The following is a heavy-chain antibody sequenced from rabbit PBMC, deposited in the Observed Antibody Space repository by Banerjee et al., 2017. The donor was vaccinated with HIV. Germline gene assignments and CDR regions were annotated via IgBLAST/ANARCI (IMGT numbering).Heavy chain of an antibody. J-gene: IGHJ3*01. V-gene: IGHV1S45*01. CDR1: GFSFSSSYSYW. D-gene: IGHD2-1*01. CDR2: IYTGSGSA. CDR3: ARGEYSYDDYGDYPTRLDL. Sequence: QEQLEESGGDLVKPEGSLTLTCTASGFSFSSSYSYWICWVRQAPGKGLEWIGCIYTGSGSAYYASWAKGRFTISKTSSTTVTLQMTSLTAADTATYFCARGEYSYDDYGDYPTRLDLWGQGTLVTVS.